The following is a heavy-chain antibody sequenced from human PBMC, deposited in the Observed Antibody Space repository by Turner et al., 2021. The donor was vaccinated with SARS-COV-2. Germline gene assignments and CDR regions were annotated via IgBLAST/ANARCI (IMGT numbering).Heavy chain of an antibody. Sequence: QVQLVESGGGVVQPGRSLRLSCAASGFTFSSYAMHWVRQAPGKGLEWVAVISYDGSNKYYADSVKGRFTISRDNSKKTVYLQMNSLRAEDTAVYYCAKGGSGSYYTHFDYWGQGTLVTVSS. CDR3: AKGGSGSYYTHFDY. CDR2: ISYDGSNK. CDR1: GFTFSSYA. J-gene: IGHJ4*02. V-gene: IGHV3-30*04. D-gene: IGHD3-10*01.